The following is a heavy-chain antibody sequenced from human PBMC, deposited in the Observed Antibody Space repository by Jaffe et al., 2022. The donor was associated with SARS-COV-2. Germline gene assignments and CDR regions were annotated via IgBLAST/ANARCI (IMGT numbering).Heavy chain of an antibody. Sequence: DVQLVESGGGLVQPGESLRLSCAVSGFTVSNNQVRWVRQAAGKGLEWVSLIYSGGDTRYAASVKGRFTISRDSSKNTVYLQMNSLRPEDTAVYYCTRGAPGVVMVAGQTGGYYWGQGTLVTVSS. D-gene: IGHD2-15*01. V-gene: IGHV3-66*02. CDR1: GFTVSNNQ. J-gene: IGHJ4*02. CDR2: IYSGGDT. CDR3: TRGAPGVVMVAGQTGGYY.